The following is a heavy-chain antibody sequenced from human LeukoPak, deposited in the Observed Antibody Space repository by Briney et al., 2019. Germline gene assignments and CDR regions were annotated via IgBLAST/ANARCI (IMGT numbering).Heavy chain of an antibody. Sequence: GGSLRLSCVASGFTFSLYGMNWVRQAPGKGLEWVSYINTRSTTIYYADSVKDRFTISRDNAKNSLYLQMNSLRAEDTALYYCTRTSVGATGVRGFDPWGQGTLVTVSS. J-gene: IGHJ5*02. CDR2: INTRSTTI. CDR1: GFTFSLYG. D-gene: IGHD1-26*01. V-gene: IGHV3-48*01. CDR3: TRTSVGATGVRGFDP.